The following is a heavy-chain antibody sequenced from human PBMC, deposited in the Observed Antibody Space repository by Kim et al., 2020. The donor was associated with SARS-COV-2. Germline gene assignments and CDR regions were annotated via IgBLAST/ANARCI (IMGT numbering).Heavy chain of an antibody. CDR3: ARVTGGSGSYYNVEGWFDP. D-gene: IGHD3-10*01. CDR2: IIPIFGTA. V-gene: IGHV1-69*13. Sequence: SVKVSCKASGGTFSSYAISWVRQAPGQGLEWMGGIIPIFGTANYAQKFQGRVTITADESTSTAYMELSSLRSEDTAVYYCARVTGGSGSYYNVEGWFDPWGQGTLVTVSS. J-gene: IGHJ5*02. CDR1: GGTFSSYA.